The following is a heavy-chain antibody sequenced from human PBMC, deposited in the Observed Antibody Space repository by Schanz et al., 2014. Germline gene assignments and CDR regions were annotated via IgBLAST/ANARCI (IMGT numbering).Heavy chain of an antibody. Sequence: QLQLQESGPGLVKPSETLSLTCTVSGGSISSYYWNWIRQPPGKGLEWIGYVYYTGSTTYNPSLKSRVATSVVPSKRQFSRKLSSVTAADTAVYYCARDKVTTLGYYGMDVWGQGTTVTVSS. CDR3: ARDKVTTLGYYGMDV. CDR2: VYYTGST. D-gene: IGHD3-10*02. CDR1: GGSISSYY. J-gene: IGHJ6*02. V-gene: IGHV4-59*01.